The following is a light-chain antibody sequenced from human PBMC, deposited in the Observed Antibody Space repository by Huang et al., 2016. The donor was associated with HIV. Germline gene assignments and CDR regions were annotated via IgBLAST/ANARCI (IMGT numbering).Light chain of an antibody. V-gene: IGKV1-33*01. Sequence: DIQVTQSPSSLSASVGDRVTITCQASQDITDYLNWYHQTPGKAPKFLISDASNLASGVPSRFRGTRSGTDFTLTITSLQPEDIATYYCQQYDTLPYTFGQGTKLEI. CDR3: QQYDTLPYT. J-gene: IGKJ2*01. CDR1: QDITDY. CDR2: DAS.